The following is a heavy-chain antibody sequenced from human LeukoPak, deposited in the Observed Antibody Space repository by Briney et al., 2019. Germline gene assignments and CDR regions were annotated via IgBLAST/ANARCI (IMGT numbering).Heavy chain of an antibody. CDR1: GGSVSSGSYY. V-gene: IGHV4-61*01. Sequence: SETLSLTCTVSGGSVSSGSYYWSWIRQPPGKGLEWIGYIYYSGSTNYNPSLKSRVTISVDTSKNQFSLKLSSVTAADTAVYYCARDEGGFDYWGQGTLVTVSS. D-gene: IGHD3-16*01. J-gene: IGHJ4*02. CDR2: IYYSGST. CDR3: ARDEGGFDY.